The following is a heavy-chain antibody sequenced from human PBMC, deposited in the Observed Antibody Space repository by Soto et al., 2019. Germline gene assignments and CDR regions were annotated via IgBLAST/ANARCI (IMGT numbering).Heavy chain of an antibody. J-gene: IGHJ6*02. CDR2: MFYGGST. Sequence: EVQLVESGGGVVQPGGSLRLSCAASRFTVSTNSMTWVRQAPGTGLEWFSVMFYGGSTYYAVSVKGRFTISRDDSKRTLYLQMNSLRAEDTAVYYCATTGMGLTLYYYYHGMDVWCQGTTVTVSS. V-gene: IGHV3-66*01. D-gene: IGHD1-26*01. CDR1: RFTVSTNS. CDR3: ATTGMGLTLYYYYHGMDV.